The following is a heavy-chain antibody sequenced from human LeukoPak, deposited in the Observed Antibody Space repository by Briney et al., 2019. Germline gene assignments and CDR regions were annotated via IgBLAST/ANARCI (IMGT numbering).Heavy chain of an antibody. Sequence: GSLRLSSAASGFTFSSYEMNWVRQAPGKGLVWVSRITNDGSTTTYADSVKGRFTVSRDNAKNTLYLQMNSLRDEDTAVYYCTRDRNYYYMDVWGKGTTVTISS. CDR1: GFTFSSYE. V-gene: IGHV3-74*01. D-gene: IGHD3-10*01. J-gene: IGHJ6*03. CDR3: TRDRNYYYMDV. CDR2: ITNDGSTT.